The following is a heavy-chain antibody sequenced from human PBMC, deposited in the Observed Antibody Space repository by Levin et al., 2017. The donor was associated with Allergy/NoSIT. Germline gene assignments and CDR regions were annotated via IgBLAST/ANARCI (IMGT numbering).Heavy chain of an antibody. CDR3: VREIAEEGT. CDR2: ISDDGSSE. J-gene: IGHJ4*02. Sequence: LSLTCAASGFTFSNSAMHWVRQAPGKGLEWVGVISDDGSSEFYIDSVKGRFTISRDNSKNRLYLQMDSLRAEDTALYYRVREIAEEGTWGQGTLVIVSS. D-gene: IGHD1-1*01. CDR1: GFTFSNSA. V-gene: IGHV3-30-3*01.